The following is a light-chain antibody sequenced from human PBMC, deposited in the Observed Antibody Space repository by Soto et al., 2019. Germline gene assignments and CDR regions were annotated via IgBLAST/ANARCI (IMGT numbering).Light chain of an antibody. V-gene: IGKV3-20*01. Sequence: EIWLTQYPCSLSLSAGERATLSCRASQSVSSNYSAWYQQKLGHAPRLLIYDASRRASGIPEWFSGSASGKDFTLTISRLEPEDFVVYYCQQYGRSPTFGRGTKVDIK. J-gene: IGKJ1*01. CDR1: QSVSSNY. CDR3: QQYGRSPT. CDR2: DAS.